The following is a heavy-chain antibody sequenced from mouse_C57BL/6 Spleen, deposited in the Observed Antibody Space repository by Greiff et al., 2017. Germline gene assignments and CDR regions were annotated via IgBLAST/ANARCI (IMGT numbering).Heavy chain of an antibody. V-gene: IGHV1-20*01. J-gene: IGHJ4*01. Sequence: DVHLVESGPELVKPGDSVKISCKASGYSFTGYFMNWVMQSHGKSLEWIGRINPYNGDTFYNQKFKGKATLTVDKSSSTAHMGLRGLTSVDSAVYYCARSPYSNYRGAMDYWGQGTSVTVSS. CDR1: GYSFTGYF. CDR2: INPYNGDT. D-gene: IGHD2-5*01. CDR3: ARSPYSNYRGAMDY.